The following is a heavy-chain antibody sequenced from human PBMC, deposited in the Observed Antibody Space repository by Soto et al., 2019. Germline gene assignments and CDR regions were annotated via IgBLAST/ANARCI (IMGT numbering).Heavy chain of an antibody. D-gene: IGHD2-15*01. J-gene: IGHJ4*02. Sequence: RASVKVSCKASGYTFTGYYMHWVRQAPGQGLEWMGWINPNSGGTNYAQKFQGRVTMTRDTSISTAYMELSRLRSDDTAVYYCAREDCSGGSCFLSGSYPLYYFDYWGQGTLVTVSS. CDR2: INPNSGGT. V-gene: IGHV1-2*02. CDR3: AREDCSGGSCFLSGSYPLYYFDY. CDR1: GYTFTGYY.